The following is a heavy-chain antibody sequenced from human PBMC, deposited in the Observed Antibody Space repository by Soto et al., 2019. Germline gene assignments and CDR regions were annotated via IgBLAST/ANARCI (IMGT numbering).Heavy chain of an antibody. V-gene: IGHV3-23*01. Sequence: QLLQSGGGLVQPGGSLTLSCTASGFTFGTTDMSWVRQAPGEGLEWVSTIDGSGGITYYADSVKGRFTISRDNSRTTASLQMNSLRGNDTALYYCVKKSAWFNTWGQGALVTVSS. CDR2: IDGSGGIT. J-gene: IGHJ5*02. CDR3: VKKSAWFNT. CDR1: GFTFGTTD.